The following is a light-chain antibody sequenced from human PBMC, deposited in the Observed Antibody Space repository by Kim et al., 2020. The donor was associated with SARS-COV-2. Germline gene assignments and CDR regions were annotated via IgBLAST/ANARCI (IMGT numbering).Light chain of an antibody. CDR3: AVWDDSLNGRENV. CDR2: SNN. J-gene: IGLJ1*01. V-gene: IGLV1-44*01. CDR1: SSNIGSNT. Sequence: QSVLTQPPSPSGTPGQRVTISCSGSSSNIGSNTVNWYQQLPGTAPKLLFYSNNQRPSGVPDRFSGSKSGTSASLAISGLQSEDEADYYCAVWDDSLNGRENVYGTGTKVTVL.